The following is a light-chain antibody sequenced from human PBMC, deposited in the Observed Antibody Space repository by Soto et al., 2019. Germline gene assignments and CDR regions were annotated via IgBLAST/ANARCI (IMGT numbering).Light chain of an antibody. V-gene: IGKV3-20*01. CDR3: QLYGSSRA. CDR1: QSVSSSY. J-gene: IGKJ1*01. CDR2: GAS. Sequence: EIVLTQSPGTLSLSPGERATLSCRASQSVSSSYLAWYQQKPGQAPRLLIYGASSRATGIPDRFGGSGSGADFTLTISRLEPEDFAVYFCQLYGSSRAFGQGTKVDIK.